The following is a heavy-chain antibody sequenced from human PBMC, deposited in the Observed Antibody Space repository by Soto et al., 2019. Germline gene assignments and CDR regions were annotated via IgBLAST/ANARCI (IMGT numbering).Heavy chain of an antibody. CDR2: IIPIFGTA. Sequence: GASVKVSCKASGGTFSSYAISWVRQAPGQGLEWMGGIIPIFGTANYAQKFQGRVTITADESTSTAYMELSSLRSEDTAVYYCASPSSRPRSYCSGGSCYGFYYWGQGTLVTVYS. D-gene: IGHD2-15*01. V-gene: IGHV1-69*13. CDR3: ASPSSRPRSYCSGGSCYGFYY. J-gene: IGHJ4*02. CDR1: GGTFSSYA.